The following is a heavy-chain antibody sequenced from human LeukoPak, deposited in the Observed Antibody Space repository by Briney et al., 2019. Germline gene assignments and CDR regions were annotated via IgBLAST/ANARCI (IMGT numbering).Heavy chain of an antibody. CDR1: GYTFTSYY. D-gene: IGHD3-22*01. Sequence: GASVKVSCKASGYTFTSYYLHWVRQAPGQGLEWMGIINPGEGNTNYAQKFQGRVTMTRDTSTNTVYMELGSLRSEDTAVYYCARAGDSTGYYLGSRFDFWGQGTLVTVSS. J-gene: IGHJ4*02. CDR3: ARAGDSTGYYLGSRFDF. CDR2: INPGEGNT. V-gene: IGHV1-46*01.